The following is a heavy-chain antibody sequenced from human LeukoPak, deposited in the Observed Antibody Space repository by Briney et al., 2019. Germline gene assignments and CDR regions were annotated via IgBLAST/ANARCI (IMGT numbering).Heavy chain of an antibody. CDR3: RCTSHRDYFDY. V-gene: IGHV4-59*12. Sequence: PSETLSLTCTVSGGSISSYYWSWLRQPPGKGLEWIGYIYYSGSTNYNPSLKSRVTISVDTSKNQFSLQLTSVTVADTAVYYCRCTSHRDYFDYWGQGTLVTVSS. D-gene: IGHD2-2*01. J-gene: IGHJ4*02. CDR1: GGSISSYY. CDR2: IYYSGST.